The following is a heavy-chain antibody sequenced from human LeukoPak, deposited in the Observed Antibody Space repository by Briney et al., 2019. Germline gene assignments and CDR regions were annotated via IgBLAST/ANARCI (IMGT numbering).Heavy chain of an antibody. V-gene: IGHV3-48*03. J-gene: IGHJ5*02. CDR3: ARGVRFDP. CDR2: ISSSASTI. CDR1: GFTFSSYE. D-gene: IGHD3-22*01. Sequence: GGSLRLSCAGSGFTFSSYEMNWVRQAPGKGLEWVSYISSSASTIYYADSVKGRFTISRDNAKNSLYLQMSSLRVEDTAVYYCARGVRFDPWGQGTLVTVSS.